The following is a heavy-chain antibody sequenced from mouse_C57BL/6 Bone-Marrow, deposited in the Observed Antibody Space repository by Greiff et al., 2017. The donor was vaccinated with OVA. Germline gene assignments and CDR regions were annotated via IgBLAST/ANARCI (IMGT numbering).Heavy chain of an antibody. CDR2: IHPNSGST. CDR3: ARKSSHWDY. V-gene: IGHV1-64*01. J-gene: IGHJ2*01. Sequence: QVHVKQPGAELVKPGASVKLSCKASGYTFTSYWMHWVKQRPGQGLEWIGMIHPNSGSTNYNEKFKSKATLTVDKSSSTAYMQLSSLTSEDSAVYYCARKSSHWDYWGQGTTLTVSS. D-gene: IGHD1-3*01. CDR1: GYTFTSYW.